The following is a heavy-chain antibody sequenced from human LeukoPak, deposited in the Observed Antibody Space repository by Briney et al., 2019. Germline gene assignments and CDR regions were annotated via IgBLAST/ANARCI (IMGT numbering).Heavy chain of an antibody. CDR3: ARDLDQYSGRFGGFGHDF. D-gene: IGHD1-26*01. CDR1: GYTFTNYG. Sequence: ASVKVSCKASGYTFTNYGINWVRQAPGQGLEWMGWISAYNGNTNHAQKLQGRVTMTTDTSTSTAYMELRGLRSDDTAVYYCARDLDQYSGRFGGFGHDFWGQGTLVTVSS. CDR2: ISAYNGNT. J-gene: IGHJ4*02. V-gene: IGHV1-18*01.